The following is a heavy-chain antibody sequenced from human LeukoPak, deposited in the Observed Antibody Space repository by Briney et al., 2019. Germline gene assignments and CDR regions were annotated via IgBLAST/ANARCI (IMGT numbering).Heavy chain of an antibody. J-gene: IGHJ4*02. Sequence: SVTVSCKASGGTFSSYAISWVRQAPGQGLEWMGGIIPIFGTANYAQKFQGRVTITADKSTSTAYMELSSLRSEDTAVYYCARLYLPATRFDYWGQGTLVTVSS. CDR3: ARLYLPATRFDY. D-gene: IGHD5-24*01. CDR1: GGTFSSYA. CDR2: IIPIFGTA. V-gene: IGHV1-69*06.